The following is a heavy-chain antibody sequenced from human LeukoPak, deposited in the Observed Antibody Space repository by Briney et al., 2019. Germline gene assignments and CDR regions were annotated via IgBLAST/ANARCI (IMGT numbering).Heavy chain of an antibody. CDR3: ARAEINDYSRY. V-gene: IGHV4-4*07. CDR1: GGSISSYY. Sequence: SETLSLTCTVSGGSISSYYWSWIRQPAGKGLEWIGRIYTSGSTNYNPSLKSRVTISIDTSKNQISLQLTSVTAADTALYFCARAEINDYSRYWGHGILVLVSS. D-gene: IGHD4-11*01. CDR2: IYTSGST. J-gene: IGHJ4*01.